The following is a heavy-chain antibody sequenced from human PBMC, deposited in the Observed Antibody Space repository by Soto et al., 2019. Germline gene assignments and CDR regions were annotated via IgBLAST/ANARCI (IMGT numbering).Heavy chain of an antibody. D-gene: IGHD1-20*01. CDR2: ISSSSSYI. J-gene: IGHJ3*02. V-gene: IGHV3-21*01. CDR1: GFTFSSYS. CDR3: ARGITGTFGEVLAFDI. Sequence: GGSLRLSCAASGFTFSSYSMNWVRQAPGKGLEWVSSISSSSSYIYYADSVKGRFTISRDNAKNSLYLQMNSLRAEDTAVYYCARGITGTFGEVLAFDIWGQGTMVTVSS.